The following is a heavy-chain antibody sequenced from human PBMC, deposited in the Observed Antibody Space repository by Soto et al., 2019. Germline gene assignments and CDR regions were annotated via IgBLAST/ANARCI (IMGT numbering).Heavy chain of an antibody. Sequence: GASVKVSCKASGYSFTAYYIHWVRQAPGQGLEWMGWINPNSGGTNYAQKFQGRVSMTRDTSVSTAYMELSRLTSDDTAVYYCAGDRAWRQPQGWFDPWGQGTLVTVSS. CDR2: INPNSGGT. V-gene: IGHV1-2*02. CDR3: AGDRAWRQPQGWFDP. D-gene: IGHD1-1*01. J-gene: IGHJ5*02. CDR1: GYSFTAYY.